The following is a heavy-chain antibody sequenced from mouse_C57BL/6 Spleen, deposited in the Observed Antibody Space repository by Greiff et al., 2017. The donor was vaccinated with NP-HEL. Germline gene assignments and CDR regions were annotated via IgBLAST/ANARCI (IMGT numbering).Heavy chain of an antibody. CDR1: GYTFTSYW. V-gene: IGHV1-52*01. CDR2: IDPSDSET. D-gene: IGHD4-1*01. J-gene: IGHJ4*01. Sequence: QVQLQQPGAELVRPGSSVKLSCKASGYTFTSYWMHWVKQRPIQGLEWIGNIDPSDSETHYNQKFKDKATLTVDKSSSTAYMQLSSLTSEDSAVYYCARLGIAHYYAMDYWGQGTSVTVSS. CDR3: ARLGIAHYYAMDY.